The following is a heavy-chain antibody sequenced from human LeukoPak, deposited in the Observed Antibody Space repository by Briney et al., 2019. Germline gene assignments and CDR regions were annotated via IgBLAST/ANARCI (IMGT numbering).Heavy chain of an antibody. V-gene: IGHV4-61*02. CDR3: ARFPSYRSAFDI. CDR2: IYTSGST. J-gene: IGHJ3*02. CDR1: GGSISSGSYY. D-gene: IGHD3-16*01. Sequence: SETLSLTCTVSGGSISSGSYYWSWIRQPAGKGLEWIGRIYTSGSTNYNPSLKSRVTMSVDTSKNQFSLKLSSVTAADTAVYYCARFPSYRSAFDIWGQGTMVTVSS.